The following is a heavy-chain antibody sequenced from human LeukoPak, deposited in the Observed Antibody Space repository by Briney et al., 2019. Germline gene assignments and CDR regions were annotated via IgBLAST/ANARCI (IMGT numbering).Heavy chain of an antibody. CDR2: IKQDGSEI. V-gene: IGHV3-7*01. CDR3: ARGEQEMATMSIDY. Sequence: GGSLRLSCAASGFTFSSYWMHWVRQAPGKGLEWVANIKQDGSEIYYVDSVKGRFTISRDNAKNSLYLQMNSLRAEDTAVYYCARGEQEMATMSIDYWGQGTLVTVSS. CDR1: GFTFSSYW. J-gene: IGHJ4*02. D-gene: IGHD5-24*01.